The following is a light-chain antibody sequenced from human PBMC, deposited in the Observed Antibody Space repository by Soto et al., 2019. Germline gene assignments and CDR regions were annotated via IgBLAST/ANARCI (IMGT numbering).Light chain of an antibody. CDR2: DAS. CDR3: QQYHKWPPYT. J-gene: IGKJ2*01. V-gene: IGKV3-15*01. CDR1: QSVDST. Sequence: EIVMTQSPATLSVSPGETAALSCRASQSVDSTLAWYQQKPGQAPRLLIYDASTRATGIPARFSGSGSGTEFTLTISRLQSEDFAVYFCQQYHKWPPYTFGQGTKPEIK.